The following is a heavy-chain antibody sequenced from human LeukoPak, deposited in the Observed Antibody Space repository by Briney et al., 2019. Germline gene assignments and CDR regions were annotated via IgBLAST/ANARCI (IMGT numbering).Heavy chain of an antibody. Sequence: SETLSLTCTVSGGSISSSSYYWGWIRQPPGKGLEWIGSIYYSGSTNYNPSLKSRVTISVDTSKNQFSLKLSSVTAADTAVYYCARERIAVVAEGPYYYYYMDVWGKGTTVTVSS. V-gene: IGHV4-39*07. CDR1: GGSISSSSYY. CDR2: IYYSGST. J-gene: IGHJ6*03. D-gene: IGHD6-19*01. CDR3: ARERIAVVAEGPYYYYYMDV.